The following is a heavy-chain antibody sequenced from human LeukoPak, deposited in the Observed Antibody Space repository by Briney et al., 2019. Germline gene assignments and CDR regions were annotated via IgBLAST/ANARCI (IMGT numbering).Heavy chain of an antibody. V-gene: IGHV3-74*01. CDR3: AKDIHPRGDYYYYGMDV. CDR1: GNYW. D-gene: IGHD3-10*01. J-gene: IGHJ6*02. CDR2: INSDGSWT. Sequence: GGSLRLSCAASGNYWMHWVRQAPGKGLVWVSHINSDGSWTSYADSVKGRFTISKDNAKNSLYLQMNSLRAEDTALYYCAKDIHPRGDYYYYGMDVWGQGTTVTVSS.